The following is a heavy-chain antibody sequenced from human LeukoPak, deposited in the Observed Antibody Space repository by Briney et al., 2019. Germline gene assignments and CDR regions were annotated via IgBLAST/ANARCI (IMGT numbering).Heavy chain of an antibody. J-gene: IGHJ4*02. Sequence: GRSLRLSCAASGFSFSTYTMHWVRQAPGKGLEWVAVISFNGVIKNYAGPVKGRFTISRDNSKNTLYLQMNSLRAEDTAVYYCARDPAFYGSGTWPPPVFDYWGQGTLVTVSS. CDR3: ARDPAFYGSGTWPPPVFDY. CDR1: GFSFSTYT. CDR2: ISFNGVIK. D-gene: IGHD3-10*01. V-gene: IGHV3-30-3*01.